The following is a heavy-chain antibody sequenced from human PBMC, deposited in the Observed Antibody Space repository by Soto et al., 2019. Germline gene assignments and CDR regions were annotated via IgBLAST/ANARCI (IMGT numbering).Heavy chain of an antibody. J-gene: IGHJ6*03. CDR1: GGTFSSYT. D-gene: IGHD6-6*01. V-gene: IGHV1-69*02. Sequence: QVQLVQSGAEVKKPGSSVKVSCKASGGTFSSYTISWVRQAPGQGLEWMGRIIPILGIANYAKKFQGRVTITADKSTSTAYMELSSLRSEDTAVYYCARGGRGYSSSSVQNYYYYYYMDVWGKGTTVTVSS. CDR2: IIPILGIA. CDR3: ARGGRGYSSSSVQNYYYYYYMDV.